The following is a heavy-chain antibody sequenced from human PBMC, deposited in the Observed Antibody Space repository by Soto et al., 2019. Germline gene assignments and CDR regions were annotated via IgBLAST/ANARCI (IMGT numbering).Heavy chain of an antibody. CDR1: GFTFSSYG. D-gene: IGHD3-3*01. CDR2: ISYDGSNK. Sequence: GGSLRLSCAASGFTFSSYGMHWVRQAPGKGLEWVAVISYDGSNKYYADSVKGRFTISRDNSKNTLYLQMNSLRAEDTAVYYCAKDRGYYTTAYYYYGMDVWGQGTTVTVSS. J-gene: IGHJ6*02. CDR3: AKDRGYYTTAYYYYGMDV. V-gene: IGHV3-30*18.